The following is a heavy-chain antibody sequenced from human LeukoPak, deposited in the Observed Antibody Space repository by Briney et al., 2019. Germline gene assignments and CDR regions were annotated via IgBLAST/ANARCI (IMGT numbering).Heavy chain of an antibody. Sequence: SETLSLTCTVSGGSISSYYWSWIRQPPGKGLEWIGYTYYSGSTNYNPSLKSRVTISVDTSKNQFSLKLSSVTAADTAVYYCARSRLGYCSGGSCYPFDYWGQGTLVTVSS. CDR3: ARSRLGYCSGGSCYPFDY. CDR1: GGSISSYY. V-gene: IGHV4-59*01. J-gene: IGHJ4*02. D-gene: IGHD2-15*01. CDR2: TYYSGST.